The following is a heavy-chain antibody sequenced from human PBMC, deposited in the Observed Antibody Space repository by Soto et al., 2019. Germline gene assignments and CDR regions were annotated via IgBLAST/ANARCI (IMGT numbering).Heavy chain of an antibody. V-gene: IGHV1-18*01. Sequence: ASVKVSCKASGYTFSNYGFSWVRQAPGQGLEWMGWISGYNGNTNYAERLQGRVTMTTDTSTSTAYMELKSLRYDDAAVYYCAREGQLGYWGQGTPVTVSS. CDR2: ISGYNGNT. CDR3: AREGQLGY. CDR1: GYTFSNYG. D-gene: IGHD6-6*01. J-gene: IGHJ4*02.